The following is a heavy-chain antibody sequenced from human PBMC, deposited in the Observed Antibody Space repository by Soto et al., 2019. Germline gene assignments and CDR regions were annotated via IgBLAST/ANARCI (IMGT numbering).Heavy chain of an antibody. J-gene: IGHJ5*02. Sequence: PSQTLSLTCAISGDSVSSNSAAWNWIRQSPSRGLEWLGRTYYRSKWYNDYAVSVKSRITINPDTSKNQFSLQLNSVTPEDTAVYYCARRHTSYYYGSGVTRLNWFDPWGQGTLVTVSS. CDR3: ARRHTSYYYGSGVTRLNWFDP. V-gene: IGHV6-1*01. CDR1: GDSVSSNSAA. D-gene: IGHD3-10*01. CDR2: TYYRSKWYN.